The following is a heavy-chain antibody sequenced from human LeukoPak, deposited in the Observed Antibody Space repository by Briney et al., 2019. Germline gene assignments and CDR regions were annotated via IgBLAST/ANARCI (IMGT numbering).Heavy chain of an antibody. V-gene: IGHV1-3*01. CDR3: ARDGGSSSGWFY. CDR1: GYTFTSYA. Sequence: GASVKVSCKASGYTFTSYAMHWVRQAPGQRREWMGWINACNGNTKYSQKFQGRVTITSDTSASTAYMELSSLRSEDTAVYYCARDGGSSSGWFYWGQGTLVTVSS. D-gene: IGHD6-19*01. CDR2: INACNGNT. J-gene: IGHJ4*02.